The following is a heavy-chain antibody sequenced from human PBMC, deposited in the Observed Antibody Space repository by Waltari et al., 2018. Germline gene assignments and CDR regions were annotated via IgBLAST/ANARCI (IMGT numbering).Heavy chain of an antibody. D-gene: IGHD3-16*02. Sequence: QVQLVQSGAEVKKPGSSVKVSCKASGGTFSSYAISWVRPAPGQGLEWMGGIIPIFGTANYAQKFQGRVTITTDESTSTAYMELSSRRSEDTAVYYCARTIMITFGGVIVSYYYYGMDVWGQGTTVTVSS. J-gene: IGHJ6*02. CDR2: IIPIFGTA. V-gene: IGHV1-69*05. CDR1: GGTFSSYA. CDR3: ARTIMITFGGVIVSYYYYGMDV.